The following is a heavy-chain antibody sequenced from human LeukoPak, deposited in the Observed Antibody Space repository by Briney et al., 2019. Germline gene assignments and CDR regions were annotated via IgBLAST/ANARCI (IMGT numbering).Heavy chain of an antibody. CDR1: GFAFSDYA. Sequence: GGSLRLSCTASGFAFSDYAMSWVRQAPGKGMEWVGFIRNKANGGTADYAASVKGRFTISRDDSKTIAYLQMNSLKTEDTAVYYCSRAYSTGWLGINDYWGQGALVTVSS. CDR3: SRAYSTGWLGINDY. V-gene: IGHV3-49*04. D-gene: IGHD6-13*01. J-gene: IGHJ4*02. CDR2: IRNKANGGTA.